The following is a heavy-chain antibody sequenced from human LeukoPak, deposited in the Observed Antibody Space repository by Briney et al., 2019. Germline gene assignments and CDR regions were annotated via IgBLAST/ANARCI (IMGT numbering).Heavy chain of an antibody. CDR1: GYTFTSYG. V-gene: IGHV1-18*01. CDR3: ARGSGYCSGGSCSFYFDY. CDR2: ISAYNGNT. Sequence: ASVKVSCKASGYTFTSYGISWVRQAPGRGLEWMGWISAYNGNTNYAQKLQGRVTMTTDTSTSTVYMELSSLRSEDTAVYYCARGSGYCSGGSCSFYFDYWGQGTLDTVSS. D-gene: IGHD2-15*01. J-gene: IGHJ4*02.